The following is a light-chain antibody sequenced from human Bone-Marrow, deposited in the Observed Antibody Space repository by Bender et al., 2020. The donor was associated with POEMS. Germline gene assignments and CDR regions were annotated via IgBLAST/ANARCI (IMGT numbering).Light chain of an antibody. V-gene: IGLV1-51*02. CDR1: SSNIGNKD. CDR3: GTWDFSLTTGV. Sequence: QSILTQPPSVSAAPGQRVTISCSGSSSNIGNKDVSWYQQFPGTAPKLLIHENDKRPSNIPDRFSGSKSGTTATLGITGLQTGDEADYYCGTWDFSLTTGVFGGGTKVTVL. J-gene: IGLJ2*01. CDR2: END.